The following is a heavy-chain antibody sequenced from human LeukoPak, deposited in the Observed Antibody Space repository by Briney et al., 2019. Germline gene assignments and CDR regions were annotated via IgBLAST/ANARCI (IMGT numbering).Heavy chain of an antibody. D-gene: IGHD2-2*01. V-gene: IGHV3-73*01. CDR1: GFTFSGSA. Sequence: GGSLRLSCAASGFTFSGSAMHWVRQASGKGLEWIGRIRSKANSYVTAYAASVTGRFTISRDDSRNTAYLQMHSLSTEDTAVYYCTRHSDTYCSRANCCVDNFYGLDVWGRGTRVTVSS. J-gene: IGHJ6*02. CDR2: IRSKANSYVT. CDR3: TRHSDTYCSRANCCVDNFYGLDV.